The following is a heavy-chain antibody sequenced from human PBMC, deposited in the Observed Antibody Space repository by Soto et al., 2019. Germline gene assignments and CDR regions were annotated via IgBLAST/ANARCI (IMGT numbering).Heavy chain of an antibody. CDR3: AKRKYCPSTTCFDY. J-gene: IGHJ4*02. CDR1: GFTFSDYS. Sequence: GGSLRLSCAASGFTFSDYSMSWIRQAPGKGLEWVSYISSSGTTIYYADSVKGRFTISRDNAKNSLYLQMNSLRAEDTAVYYCAKRKYCPSTTCFDYWGQGTLVTVSS. V-gene: IGHV3-11*04. D-gene: IGHD2-2*01. CDR2: ISSSGTTI.